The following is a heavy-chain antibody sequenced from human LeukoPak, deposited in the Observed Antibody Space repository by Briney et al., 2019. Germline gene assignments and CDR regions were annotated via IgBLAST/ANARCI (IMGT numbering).Heavy chain of an antibody. V-gene: IGHV3-7*01. CDR2: INKDGSEK. D-gene: IGHD2-15*01. J-gene: IGHJ4*02. CDR1: GFTFNKYW. CDR3: ARRYCSDGSCYSIDY. Sequence: PGGSLRLSCAASGFTFNKYWMSWVRQAPGKGLEWVANINKDGSEKYYVDSVKGRFTISRDNSLYLQMNSLRAEDTAVYYCARRYCSDGSCYSIDYWGQGTLVTVSS.